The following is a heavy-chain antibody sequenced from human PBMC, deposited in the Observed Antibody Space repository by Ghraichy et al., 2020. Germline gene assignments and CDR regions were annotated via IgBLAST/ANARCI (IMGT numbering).Heavy chain of an antibody. Sequence: SETLSLTCTVPGGSISSYYWSWIRQPPGKGLEWIGYIYYSGSTNYNPSLKSRVTISVDTSKNQFSLKLSSVTAADTAVYYCARDVGYCSSTSCYMVGFDYWGQGTLVTVSS. V-gene: IGHV4-59*01. D-gene: IGHD2-2*02. CDR3: ARDVGYCSSTSCYMVGFDY. CDR1: GGSISSYY. J-gene: IGHJ4*02. CDR2: IYYSGST.